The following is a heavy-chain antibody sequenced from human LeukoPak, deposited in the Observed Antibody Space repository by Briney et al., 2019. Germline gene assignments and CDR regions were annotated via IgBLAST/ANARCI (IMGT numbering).Heavy chain of an antibody. D-gene: IGHD3-16*02. V-gene: IGHV4-38-2*02. J-gene: IGHJ4*02. CDR3: ARGVITFGGVIGYFDY. Sequence: SETLSLTCTVSGYSISSGYYWGWIRQPPGKGLEWIGSIYHSGSTYYSPSLKSRVTISVDTSKNQFSLKLSSVTAADTAVYYCARGVITFGGVIGYFDYWGQGTLVTVSS. CDR2: IYHSGST. CDR1: GYSISSGYY.